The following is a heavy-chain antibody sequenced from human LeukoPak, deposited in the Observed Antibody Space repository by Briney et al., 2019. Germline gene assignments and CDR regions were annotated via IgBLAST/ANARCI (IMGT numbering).Heavy chain of an antibody. J-gene: IGHJ4*02. Sequence: PGGSLRLSCAASGFTFSSYWMSWVRRAPGKGLEWVANIKQDGSEKYYVDSVKGRFTISRDNAKNSLYLQMNSLRAEDTAVYYCARVDIQWGYYFDYWGQGTLVTVSS. CDR3: ARVDIQWGYYFDY. V-gene: IGHV3-7*01. CDR1: GFTFSSYW. D-gene: IGHD3-16*01. CDR2: IKQDGSEK.